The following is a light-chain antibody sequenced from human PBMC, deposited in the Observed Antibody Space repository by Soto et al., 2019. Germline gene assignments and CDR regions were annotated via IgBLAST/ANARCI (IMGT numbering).Light chain of an antibody. CDR2: DAS. CDR1: QGLSSA. CDR3: QQFNSYPSIT. V-gene: IGKV1-13*02. J-gene: IGKJ5*01. Sequence: AIQLTQSPSSLSASVGDRVTITCRASQGLSSALAWYQQKTAKAPKLLIYDASSLESGVPSRFSCSGSGTDFTLTISSLQPEDFATYYCQQFNSYPSITFGQGTRLEIK.